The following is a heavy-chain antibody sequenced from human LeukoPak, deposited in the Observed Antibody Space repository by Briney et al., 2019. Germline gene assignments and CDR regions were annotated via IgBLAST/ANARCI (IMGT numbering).Heavy chain of an antibody. V-gene: IGHV3-20*04. Sequence: GGSLRLSCAASGFNVSTSYMSWVRQAPGKGLEWVSAIRGDAGSTGYADSVKGRFTISRDNAKNSLYLQMNSLRVEDTALYYCARVWAWGSGNYFDNWGQGTLVTVSS. J-gene: IGHJ4*02. CDR1: GFNVSTSY. CDR2: IRGDAGST. CDR3: ARVWAWGSGNYFDN. D-gene: IGHD7-27*01.